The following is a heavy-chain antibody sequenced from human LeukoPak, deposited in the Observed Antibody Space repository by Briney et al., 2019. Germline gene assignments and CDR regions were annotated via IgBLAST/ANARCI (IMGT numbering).Heavy chain of an antibody. CDR2: FDPEDGET. J-gene: IGHJ6*03. CDR3: ARGDEDVYYYYMDV. V-gene: IGHV1-24*01. Sequence: ASVKVSCKVSGYTLTELSMHWVRQAPGKGLEWMGGFDPEDGETIYAQKFQGRVTMTRDTSTSTVYMGLSSLRSEDTAVYYCARGDEDVYYYYMDVWGKGTTVTVSS. CDR1: GYTLTELS.